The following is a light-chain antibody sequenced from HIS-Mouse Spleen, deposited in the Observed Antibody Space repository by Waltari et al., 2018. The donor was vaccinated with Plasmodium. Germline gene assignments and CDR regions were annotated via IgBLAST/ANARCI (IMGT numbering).Light chain of an antibody. V-gene: IGLV2-8*01. CDR2: EVS. CDR1: SSNVGGYNY. CDR3: SSYAGSNNLV. Sequence: QSALTQPPSASGSPGQSVPISCTGTSSNVGGYNYVSWYQQHPGKAPKLMIYEVSKRPSGVPDRFSGSKSGNTASLTVSGLQDEDEADYYCSSYAGSNNLVFGGGTKLTVL. J-gene: IGLJ2*01.